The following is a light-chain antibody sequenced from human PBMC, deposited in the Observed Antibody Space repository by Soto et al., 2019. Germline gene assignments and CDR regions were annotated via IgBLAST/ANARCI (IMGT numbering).Light chain of an antibody. V-gene: IGLV2-14*01. J-gene: IGLJ2*01. Sequence: QSVLTQPASVSGSPGQSITISCTGTSSDVGGYNYVSWYQQHPGKAPKLMIYDVSNRPSGVSNRFSGSESGNTASLTISGLQAEDEADYYCSSYTTSGSLVFGGGTQLTVL. CDR3: SSYTTSGSLV. CDR2: DVS. CDR1: SSDVGGYNY.